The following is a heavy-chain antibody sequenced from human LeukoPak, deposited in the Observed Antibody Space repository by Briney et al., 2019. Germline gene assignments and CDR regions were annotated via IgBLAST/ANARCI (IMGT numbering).Heavy chain of an antibody. CDR1: GFTFRNYV. CDR2: TSSDLNVK. V-gene: IGHV3-30-3*01. D-gene: IGHD3-10*01. Sequence: GGSLRLSCAASGFTFRNYVIHWVRQAPGKGLEWVAVTSSDLNVKLYADSVKGRFTIFRDNSRSTLYLQMNSLRPEDTAIYYCAREGYYGSGSPPSLYFDYWGQGALVTVSS. J-gene: IGHJ4*02. CDR3: AREGYYGSGSPPSLYFDY.